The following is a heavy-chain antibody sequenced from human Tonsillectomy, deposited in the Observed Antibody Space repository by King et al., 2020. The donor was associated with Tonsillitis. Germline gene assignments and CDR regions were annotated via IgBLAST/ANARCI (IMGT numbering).Heavy chain of an antibody. J-gene: IGHJ3*02. D-gene: IGHD6-13*01. CDR3: AKVARSLYDNDGFDT. CDR1: GFTFSNNG. CDR2: ISYDGSYK. Sequence: VQLVESGGGVAQPGRSLRLSCAASGFTFSNNGMHWVRQAPGKGLEWVAVISYDGSYKYYADSVKGRFTISRDSSKNTVYLQMNSLRAEDTAVYYCAKVARSLYDNDGFDTWGQGTMVTVSS. V-gene: IGHV3-30*18.